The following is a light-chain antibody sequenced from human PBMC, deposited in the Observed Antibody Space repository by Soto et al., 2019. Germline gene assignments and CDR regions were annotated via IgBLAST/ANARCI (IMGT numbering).Light chain of an antibody. CDR3: LSGHSRP. CDR1: HSISSC. Sequence: DIQMTQSPSSLSASVGDRVTITCRASHSISSCLAWYQQKPGKAPKLLIGAASNVQSGVPSRFSGSGSGTDFTLTISKLQPEDFASYFCLSGHSRPFGGGTKVDIK. V-gene: IGKV1-12*02. J-gene: IGKJ4*01. CDR2: AAS.